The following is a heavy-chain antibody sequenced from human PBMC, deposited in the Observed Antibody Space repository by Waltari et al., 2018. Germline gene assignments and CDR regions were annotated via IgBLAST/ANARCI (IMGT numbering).Heavy chain of an antibody. CDR2: IYSGGTT. CDR3: AREHYGGGF. CDR1: GFTVSSNY. J-gene: IGHJ4*02. D-gene: IGHD4-17*01. V-gene: IGHV3-53*01. Sequence: EVQLVESGGGLIQPGGSLRLSCAASGFTVSSNYMTWVLQAPGKGLEWFSVIYSGGTTYYADSVKGRFTISRDNSKNTLYLQLNSLTVEDTAVYYCAREHYGGGFWGQGTLVTVSS.